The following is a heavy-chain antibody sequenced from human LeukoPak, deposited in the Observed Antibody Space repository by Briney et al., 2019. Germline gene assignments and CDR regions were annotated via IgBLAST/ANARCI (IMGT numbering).Heavy chain of an antibody. D-gene: IGHD6-13*01. CDR3: ARANQLAWGYYFDY. CDR2: IYYSGST. J-gene: IGHJ4*02. Sequence: SETLSLTCTVSGGSISTYYWSWIRQSPRKGLEWIGNIYYSGSTNYNPSLKSRVTISLDTSNNQFSLKLSSVTAADTAVYYCARANQLAWGYYFDYWGQGTLVTVSS. V-gene: IGHV4-59*01. CDR1: GGSISTYY.